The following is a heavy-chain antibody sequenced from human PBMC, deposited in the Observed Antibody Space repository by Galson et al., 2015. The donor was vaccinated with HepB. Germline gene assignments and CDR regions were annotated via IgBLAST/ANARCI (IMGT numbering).Heavy chain of an antibody. CDR3: AKDDDSHGDSFQNK. CDR2: VKQDGSGA. D-gene: IGHD3-22*01. J-gene: IGHJ4*02. CDR1: GFNFGTFW. V-gene: IGHV3-7*01. Sequence: SLRLSCAASGFNFGTFWLSWVRQAPGKGLEWVASVKQDGSGAYVDSVKGRFTISRDNSKNMVFLQMNGLRDDDTAVYYCAKDDDSHGDSFQNKWGLGILVTVSS.